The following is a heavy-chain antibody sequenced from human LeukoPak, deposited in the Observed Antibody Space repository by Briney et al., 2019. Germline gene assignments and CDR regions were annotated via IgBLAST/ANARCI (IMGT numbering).Heavy chain of an antibody. Sequence: GESLKISCKGSGYSFTSNWIGWVRQMPGKGLEWMGIIYPGDSDTRYSPSFQGQVTISADKSINTAFVQWSSLKASDTAIYYCARRTPEYTNRWYFDLWGRGTLVTVSS. CDR1: GYSFTSNW. CDR3: ARRTPEYTNRWYFDL. J-gene: IGHJ2*01. V-gene: IGHV5-51*01. CDR2: IYPGDSDT. D-gene: IGHD6-6*01.